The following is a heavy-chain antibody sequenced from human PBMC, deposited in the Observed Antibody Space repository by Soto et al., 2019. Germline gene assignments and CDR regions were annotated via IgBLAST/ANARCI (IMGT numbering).Heavy chain of an antibody. Sequence: LRLSCAASGFTFSSYGMHWVRQAPGKGLEWVAVISYDGSNKYYADSVKGRFTISRDNSKNTLYLQMNSLRAEDTAVYYCAKDPHVVVVVAADEPTFDYWGQGTLVTVSS. V-gene: IGHV3-30*18. D-gene: IGHD2-15*01. J-gene: IGHJ4*02. CDR3: AKDPHVVVVVAADEPTFDY. CDR1: GFTFSSYG. CDR2: ISYDGSNK.